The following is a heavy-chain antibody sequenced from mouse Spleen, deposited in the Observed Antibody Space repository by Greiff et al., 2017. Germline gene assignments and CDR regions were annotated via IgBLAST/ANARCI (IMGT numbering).Heavy chain of an antibody. CDR3: ARLTGTGYVDY. CDR2: ISNGGGST. J-gene: IGHJ2*01. CDR1: GFTFSDYY. V-gene: IGHV5-12*02. D-gene: IGHD4-1*01. Sequence: EVKLMESGGGLVQPGGSLKLSCATSGFTFSDYYMYWVRQTPEKRLEWVAYISNGGGSTYYPDTVKGRFTISRDNAKNTLYLQMSRLKSEDTAMYYCARLTGTGYVDYWGQGTTLTVSS.